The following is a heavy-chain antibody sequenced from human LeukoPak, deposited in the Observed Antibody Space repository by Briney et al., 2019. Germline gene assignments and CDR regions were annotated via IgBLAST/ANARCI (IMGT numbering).Heavy chain of an antibody. Sequence: PGGSLRLACAASGFTFSGYAMSGFRQAPGKGLEGFSAISSSGGSTYYADSVKGRFTISRDNSKNTLYLQMNSLSAEDTAVYYCAKDHLRYSSGWYGIGSDYRGQGTLVTVSS. CDR2: ISSSGGST. V-gene: IGHV3-23*01. CDR1: GFTFSGYA. J-gene: IGHJ4*02. D-gene: IGHD6-19*01. CDR3: AKDHLRYSSGWYGIGSDY.